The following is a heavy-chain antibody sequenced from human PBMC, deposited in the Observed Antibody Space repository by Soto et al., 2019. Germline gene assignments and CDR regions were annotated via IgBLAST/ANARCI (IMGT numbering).Heavy chain of an antibody. CDR3: ARDLIAAAY. D-gene: IGHD6-6*01. CDR2: INPLPTSGST. CDR1: GYIFTNYY. V-gene: IGHV1-46*01. Sequence: QVQLVQSGAEVKKPGASVKVSCKASGYIFTNYYIHWVRQAPGQGLEWMAIINPLPTSGSTNYAQKFQGRVTVTRDTSTSTVYMELSSLTSEDTVIYYCARDLIAAAYWGQGTLVTVSS. J-gene: IGHJ4*02.